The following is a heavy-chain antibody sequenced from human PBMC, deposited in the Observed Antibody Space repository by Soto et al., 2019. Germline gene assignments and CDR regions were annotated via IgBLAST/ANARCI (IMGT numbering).Heavy chain of an antibody. D-gene: IGHD1-26*01. CDR1: GFTFSDYY. CDR2: ISSSGSTI. J-gene: IGHJ6*02. Sequence: GGSLRLSCAASGFTFSDYYMSWIRQAPGKGLEWVSYISSSGSTIYYADSVKGRFTISRDNAKNSLYLQMNSLRAEDTAVYYCARDRVVGATPYYYYYYGMDVWGQGTTVTVSS. V-gene: IGHV3-11*01. CDR3: ARDRVVGATPYYYYYYGMDV.